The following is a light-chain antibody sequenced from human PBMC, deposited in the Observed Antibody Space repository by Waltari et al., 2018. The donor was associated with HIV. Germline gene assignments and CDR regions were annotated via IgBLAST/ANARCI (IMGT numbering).Light chain of an antibody. J-gene: IGLJ2*01. Sequence: QSVLIQPPSVSGAPGHNVTIACAGTNSNVGAGFDVNWYQQFPGVAPKIVIYGTTNRPSGVTDRFAGSKSDTSASLAITGLRAEDEADYRGQSYDNTLGGVVFGGGTKLTVL. V-gene: IGLV1-40*01. CDR2: GTT. CDR3: QSYDNTLGGVV. CDR1: NSNVGAGFD.